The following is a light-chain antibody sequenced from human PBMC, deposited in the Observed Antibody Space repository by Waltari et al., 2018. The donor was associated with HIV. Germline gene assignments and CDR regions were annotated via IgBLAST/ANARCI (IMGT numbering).Light chain of an antibody. CDR1: SGSIASNY. Sequence: NFMLTQPHSVSESPGKTVTISCTRSSGSIASNYVQWYQQRPGSAPTTVIYEDNQRPSGVPDRFSGSIDSSSNSASLTISGLKTADEADYYCQSYDSSIVVFGGGTKLTVL. CDR3: QSYDSSIVV. V-gene: IGLV6-57*04. J-gene: IGLJ2*01. CDR2: EDN.